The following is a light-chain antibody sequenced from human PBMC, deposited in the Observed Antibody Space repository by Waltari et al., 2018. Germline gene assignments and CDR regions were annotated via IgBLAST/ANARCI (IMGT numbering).Light chain of an antibody. CDR1: QTVSNY. Sequence: EVVFTQSPATLSLSPGEGATLPCGASQTVSNYLAWYQLKPGQAPRLLIYDASNRATGIPARFSGSGSGTDFTLTISSLEPEDFAVYYCQHRDKFGQGTRLEIK. CDR3: QHRDK. CDR2: DAS. V-gene: IGKV3-11*01. J-gene: IGKJ5*01.